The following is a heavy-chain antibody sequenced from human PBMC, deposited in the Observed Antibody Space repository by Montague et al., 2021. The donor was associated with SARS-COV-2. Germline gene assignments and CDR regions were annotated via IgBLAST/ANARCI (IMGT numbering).Heavy chain of an antibody. V-gene: IGHV4-34*01. CDR2: ISHSADT. CDR3: ARGARQGYGFRLGSFDS. J-gene: IGHJ4*02. D-gene: IGHD3-10*01. Sequence: SETLSLTCAVYRGSFSDYYWTWIRQSPEKGLEWIGEISHSADTNYNPSLNSRVSMSMDTSNNQFSLRLDSVTAADTAVYYCARGARQGYGFRLGSFDSWGQGTLVTVSS. CDR1: RGSFSDYY.